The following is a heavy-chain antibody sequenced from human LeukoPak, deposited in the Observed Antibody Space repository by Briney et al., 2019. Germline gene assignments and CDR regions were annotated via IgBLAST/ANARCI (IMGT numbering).Heavy chain of an antibody. CDR2: LNHSGST. CDR1: GGPFSGYY. D-gene: IGHD6-6*01. J-gene: IGHJ5*02. V-gene: IGHV4-34*01. CDR3: ARGYSSSAYNWFDP. Sequence: SETLSLTCAVYGGPFSGYYRSWLRQPPGKGLEWIGELNHSGSTNYNPSLKSRVTISVDTSKNQFSLKLSSVTAADTAVYYCARGYSSSAYNWFDPWGQGTLVTVSS.